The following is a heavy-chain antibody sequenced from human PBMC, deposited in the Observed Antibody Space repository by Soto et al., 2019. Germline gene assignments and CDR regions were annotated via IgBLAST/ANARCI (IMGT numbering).Heavy chain of an antibody. CDR3: TTAGGRDY. J-gene: IGHJ4*02. Sequence: EVQLVESGGGLVQPGGSLKLSCAASGCTFSGSAMHWVRQASGKGLEWVGRIRSKANSYATAYAASVKGRFTISRDDSKNTAYLQMNSLKTEDTAVYYCTTAGGRDYWGQGTLVTVSS. CDR2: IRSKANSYAT. CDR1: GCTFSGSA. V-gene: IGHV3-73*02.